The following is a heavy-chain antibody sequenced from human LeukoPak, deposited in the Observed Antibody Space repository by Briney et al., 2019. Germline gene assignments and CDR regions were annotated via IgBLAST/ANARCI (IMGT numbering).Heavy chain of an antibody. CDR2: MNPGGSAI. CDR1: GFSFSGSW. Sequence: GGSLRLSCTASGFSFSGSWMSWVRQLPGKGLEWLADMNPGGSAIVYVDSVKGRFTVSRNNAKNSLYLQMDGLRAEDTAVYYCARDPLNGALDIWGQGTLVTVSS. J-gene: IGHJ3*02. CDR3: ARDPLNGALDI. V-gene: IGHV3-7*01.